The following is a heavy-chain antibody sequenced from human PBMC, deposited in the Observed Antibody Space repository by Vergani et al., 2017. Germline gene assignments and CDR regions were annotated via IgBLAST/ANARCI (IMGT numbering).Heavy chain of an antibody. D-gene: IGHD3-22*01. J-gene: IGHJ4*02. Sequence: QVQLVESGGGLVKPGGSLRLSCAASGFTFSDYYMSWIRQAPGKGLEWVSYISSSSSYTNYADSVTGRFTISRDKAKNSLYLQMNSLRAEDTAVYYCARARYDSSGYSYFDYWGQGTLVTVSS. CDR2: ISSSSSYT. CDR3: ARARYDSSGYSYFDY. V-gene: IGHV3-11*05. CDR1: GFTFSDYY.